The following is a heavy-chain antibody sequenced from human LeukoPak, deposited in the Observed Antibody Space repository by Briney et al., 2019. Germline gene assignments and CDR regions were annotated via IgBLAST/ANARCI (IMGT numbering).Heavy chain of an antibody. CDR2: INHSGST. CDR1: GGSFGDFY. D-gene: IGHD3-3*01. Sequence: SETLSLTCAVSGGSFGDFYWSWIRQPPGKGLEWIGEINHSGSTNYNPSLKSRVTISVDTSKNQFSLKLSSVTAADTAVYYCASSLYDFWSGYLSNWFDPWGQGTLVTVSS. V-gene: IGHV4-34*01. J-gene: IGHJ5*02. CDR3: ASSLYDFWSGYLSNWFDP.